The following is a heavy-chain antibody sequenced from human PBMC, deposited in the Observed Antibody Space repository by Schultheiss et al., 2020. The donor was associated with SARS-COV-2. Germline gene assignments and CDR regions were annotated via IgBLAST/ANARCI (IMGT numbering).Heavy chain of an antibody. Sequence: SETLSLTCAVSGGSISSSNWWSWVRQPPGKGLEWIGEIYHSGSTNYNPSLKSRVTISVDTSKNQFSLKLSSVTAADTAVYYCARNLYDLGWFDPWGQGTLVTVSS. CDR2: IYHSGST. CDR3: ARNLYDLGWFDP. CDR1: GGSISSSNW. J-gene: IGHJ5*02. V-gene: IGHV4-4*02. D-gene: IGHD3-3*01.